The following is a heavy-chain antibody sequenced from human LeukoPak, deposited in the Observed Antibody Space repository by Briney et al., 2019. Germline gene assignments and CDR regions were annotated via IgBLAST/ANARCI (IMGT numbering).Heavy chain of an antibody. Sequence: SETLSLTCTVSGGSISSGGYYWSWIRQYPGKGLEWIGYIYHSGSTYYNPSLQSRVTISLDTSKNQFSLKLSSETAADTAVYYCASGYSGYDLIHNGFDYWGQGTLVTVSS. V-gene: IGHV4-31*03. J-gene: IGHJ4*02. CDR3: ASGYSGYDLIHNGFDY. CDR1: GGSISSGGYY. CDR2: IYHSGST. D-gene: IGHD5-12*01.